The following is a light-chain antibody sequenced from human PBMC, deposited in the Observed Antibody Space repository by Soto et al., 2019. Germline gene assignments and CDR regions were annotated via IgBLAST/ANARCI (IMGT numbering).Light chain of an antibody. CDR2: DAS. CDR1: QDIGTY. Sequence: DIQMTQSPPSLSASVGDRVTITCQASQDIGTYLNWYQHKPGKAPNLVIYDASNLETGVPSRFSGGGSGTDFTFNISSLRPEDIATYYCQHSNHLPLFGPGTKVDF. CDR3: QHSNHLPL. V-gene: IGKV1-33*01. J-gene: IGKJ3*01.